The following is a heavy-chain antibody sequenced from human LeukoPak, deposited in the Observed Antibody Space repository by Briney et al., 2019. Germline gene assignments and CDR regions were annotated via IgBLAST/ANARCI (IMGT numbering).Heavy chain of an antibody. CDR1: GGSISSYY. D-gene: IGHD1-26*01. CDR3: ARDKSGSYPPYYYYYYMDV. J-gene: IGHJ6*03. V-gene: IGHV4-59*01. Sequence: SETLSLTCTVSGGSISSYYWSWIRQPPGKGLEWIGYIYYSGSTNYNPSPKSRVTISVDTSKNQFSLKLSSVTAADTAVYYCARDKSGSYPPYYYYYYMDVWGKGTTVTVSS. CDR2: IYYSGST.